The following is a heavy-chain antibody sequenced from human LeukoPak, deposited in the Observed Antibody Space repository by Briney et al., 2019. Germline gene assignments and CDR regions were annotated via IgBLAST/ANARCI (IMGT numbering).Heavy chain of an antibody. CDR2: IIPIFGTA. CDR3: AREGGSRAPTGMIKYSSPVRSLDY. V-gene: IGHV1-69*05. Sequence: SVKVSCKASGGTFSSYAISWVRQAPGQGLEWMGGIIPIFGTANYAQKFQGRVTITTDESTSTAYMELSSLRSEDTAVYYCAREGGSRAPTGMIKYSSPVRSLDYWGQGTLVTVSS. J-gene: IGHJ4*02. CDR1: GGTFSSYA. D-gene: IGHD6-6*01.